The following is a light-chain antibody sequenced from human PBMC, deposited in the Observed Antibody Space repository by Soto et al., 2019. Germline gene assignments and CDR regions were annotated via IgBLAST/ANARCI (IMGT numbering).Light chain of an antibody. CDR3: QQHSAYST. J-gene: IGKJ2*01. Sequence: DIQMTQSPSTLSAFVGDSVTITCRASERISPWLAWYQQKPGKAPKLLIYKASDLESGVPSRFSGSSSGTNFTLTNSGLQPDDTATYYCQQHSAYSTFGQGTTVEIK. V-gene: IGKV1-5*03. CDR2: KAS. CDR1: ERISPW.